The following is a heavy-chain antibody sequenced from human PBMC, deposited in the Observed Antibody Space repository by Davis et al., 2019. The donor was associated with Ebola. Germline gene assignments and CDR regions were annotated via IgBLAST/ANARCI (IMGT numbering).Heavy chain of an antibody. V-gene: IGHV6-1*01. J-gene: IGHJ6*04. CDR3: ARGWLRTGLDV. CDR1: GDSVSGSSGA. D-gene: IGHD5-12*01. CDR2: TYYTSKWYN. Sequence: PSETLSLTCAISGDSVSGSSGAWNWIRQSPSRGLEWLGRTYYTSKWYNDYATSVKSRVTVNLDTSKNQFSLHLNAVTPEDTAVYYCARGWLRTGLDVWGKGTTVTVSS.